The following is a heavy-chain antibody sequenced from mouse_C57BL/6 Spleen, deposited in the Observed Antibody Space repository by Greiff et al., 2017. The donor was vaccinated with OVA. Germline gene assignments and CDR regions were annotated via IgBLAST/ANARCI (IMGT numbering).Heavy chain of an antibody. Sequence: VQLQQSGAELVRPGASVKLSCTASGFNIKDDYMHWVKQRPEQGLEWIGWIVPENGDTEYASKFQGKATITADTSSNTAYLQLSSLTSEDTAVYYCTTRAWFAYWGQGTLVTVSA. V-gene: IGHV14-4*01. CDR1: GFNIKDDY. CDR2: IVPENGDT. J-gene: IGHJ3*01. CDR3: TTRAWFAY.